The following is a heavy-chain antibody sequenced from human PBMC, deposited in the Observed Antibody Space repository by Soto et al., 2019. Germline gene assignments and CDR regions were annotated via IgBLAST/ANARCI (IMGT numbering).Heavy chain of an antibody. D-gene: IGHD1-7*01. CDR1: GFTFSSYA. CDR3: AKDSVLGNWNYNYYYYGMDV. CDR2: IGGSGGST. J-gene: IGHJ6*02. V-gene: IGHV3-23*01. Sequence: PGGSLRLSCAASGFTFSSYAMSWVRQAPGKGLEWVSAIGGSGGSTYYADSVKGRFTISRDNSKNTLYLQMNSLRAEDTAVYYCAKDSVLGNWNYNYYYYGMDVWGQGATVTVSS.